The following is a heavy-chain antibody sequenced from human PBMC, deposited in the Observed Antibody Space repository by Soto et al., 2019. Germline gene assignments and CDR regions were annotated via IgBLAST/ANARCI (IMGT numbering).Heavy chain of an antibody. V-gene: IGHV3-23*01. Sequence: QLLESGGGFVQPGGSLRLSCVASGFTFSNFAMAWVRQAPGEGLEWVSAISGSGDDTFYADSMKGRFTISRDNSQGPLYLQINSLRGQDAGGYYGANPMPETGTTFGFWGQGTLVTVAS. CDR1: GFTFSNFA. D-gene: IGHD1-7*01. J-gene: IGHJ1*01. CDR2: ISGSGDDT. CDR3: ANPMPETGTTFGF.